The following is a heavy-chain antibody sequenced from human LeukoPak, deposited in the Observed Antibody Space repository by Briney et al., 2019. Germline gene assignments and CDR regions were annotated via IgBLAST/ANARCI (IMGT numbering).Heavy chain of an antibody. CDR3: AKDSGLSYGSGSYLDY. CDR2: IRYDGSNK. CDR1: GFTFSSYG. Sequence: PGGSLRLSCAASGFTFSSYGMHWVRRAPGKGLEWVAFIRYDGSNKYYVDSVKGRFTISRDKSKNTLYLQMNSLIAEDTAVYYCAKDSGLSYGSGSYLDYWGQGTLVTVSS. V-gene: IGHV3-30*02. J-gene: IGHJ4*02. D-gene: IGHD3-10*01.